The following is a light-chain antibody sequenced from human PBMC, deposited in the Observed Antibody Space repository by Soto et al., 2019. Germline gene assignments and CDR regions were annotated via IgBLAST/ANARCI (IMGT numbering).Light chain of an antibody. Sequence: QSVLTRTASMSGSPGQSITISCTGTCSDVGSYNLVSWYQQHPGKAPKLMIYEVSKRPSGDSNRFSGSKSGNTASLTISGLQAEDEADYYCCSYAGSSTFDVFGTGTKVTVL. CDR2: EVS. CDR1: CSDVGSYNL. J-gene: IGLJ1*01. V-gene: IGLV2-23*02. CDR3: CSYAGSSTFDV.